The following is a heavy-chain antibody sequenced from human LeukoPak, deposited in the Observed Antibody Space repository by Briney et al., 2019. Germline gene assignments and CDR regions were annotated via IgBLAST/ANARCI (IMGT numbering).Heavy chain of an antibody. CDR3: ARDKRDILTGYYNFGHFDY. CDR1: GFTFSSYA. J-gene: IGHJ4*02. V-gene: IGHV3-30-3*01. Sequence: GGSLRLSCAASGFTFSSYAMHWVRQAPGKGLEWVAVISYDGSNKYYADSVKGRFTISRDNSKNTLYLQMNSLRAEDTAVYYCARDKRDILTGYYNFGHFDYWGQGTLVTVSS. D-gene: IGHD3-9*01. CDR2: ISYDGSNK.